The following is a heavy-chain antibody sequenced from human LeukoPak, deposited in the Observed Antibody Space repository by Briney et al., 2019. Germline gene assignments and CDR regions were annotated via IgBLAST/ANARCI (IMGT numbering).Heavy chain of an antibody. V-gene: IGHV3-7*01. Sequence: GGSLRLSCAASGFTFSSYWMSWVRQAPGKGLEWVANIKQDGSEKYYVDSVKGRFTISRDNAKNSLYLQMNSLRAEDTAVYYCARLNWNYAHNWFDPWGQGTLVTVSS. CDR3: ARLNWNYAHNWFDP. J-gene: IGHJ5*02. D-gene: IGHD1-7*01. CDR2: IKQDGSEK. CDR1: GFTFSSYW.